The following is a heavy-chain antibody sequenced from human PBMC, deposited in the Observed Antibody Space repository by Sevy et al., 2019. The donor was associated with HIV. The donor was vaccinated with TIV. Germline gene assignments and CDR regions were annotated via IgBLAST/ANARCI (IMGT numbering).Heavy chain of an antibody. CDR2: ISSLSNYI. D-gene: IGHD6-19*01. CDR3: ARDPERGPVTGSLDY. V-gene: IGHV3-21*01. Sequence: GGSLRLSCVASAFTFSGYSMNWVRQAPGKGLEWVSSISSLSNYIYYADSVKGRLTISRDNAKNSLYLQMNSLRAEDTAVYYCARDPERGPVTGSLDYWGQGTLVTVSS. CDR1: AFTFSGYS. J-gene: IGHJ4*02.